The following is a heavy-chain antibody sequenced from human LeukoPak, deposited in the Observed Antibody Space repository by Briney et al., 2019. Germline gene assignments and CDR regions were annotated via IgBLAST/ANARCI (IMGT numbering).Heavy chain of an antibody. J-gene: IGHJ4*02. V-gene: IGHV4-59*01. D-gene: IGHD3-10*01. CDR1: GGSISSYY. CDR2: IYYSGST. CDR3: ATEIWFGASGMDY. Sequence: SETLSLTCTVSGGSISSYYCSWIRQPPGKGLEWIGYIYYSGSTNYNPSLKSRVTISVDTSRNQFSLQLTSVTAADTAVYYCATEIWFGASGMDYWGQGTLVTVSS.